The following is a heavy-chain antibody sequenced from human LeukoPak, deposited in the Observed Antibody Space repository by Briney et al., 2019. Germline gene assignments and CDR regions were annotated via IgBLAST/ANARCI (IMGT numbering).Heavy chain of an antibody. CDR3: ARGASIAAPEDYYYYYYMDA. D-gene: IGHD1-14*01. V-gene: IGHV1-8*01. J-gene: IGHJ6*03. Sequence: ASVKVSCKASGYTFTSYDINWVRQATGQGLEWMGWMNPNSGNTSYAQKFQGRVTMTRNTSISTAYMELSSLRSEDTAVYYCARGASIAAPEDYYYYYYMDAWGKGTTVTISS. CDR1: GYTFTSYD. CDR2: MNPNSGNT.